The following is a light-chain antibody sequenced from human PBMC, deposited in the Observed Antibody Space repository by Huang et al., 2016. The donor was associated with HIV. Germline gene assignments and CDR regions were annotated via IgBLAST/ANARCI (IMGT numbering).Light chain of an antibody. V-gene: IGKV3-15*01. CDR2: GAS. CDR1: QSVSSN. Sequence: EIVMTQSPATLSASPGERATLSCRASQSVSSNLAWYQQKPGQAPRRLLYGASTRATGIPDKFSGSGSGTDFTLTISSLQSEDFAVYYCQQNNNWPPLFTFGPGTKVDIK. J-gene: IGKJ3*01. CDR3: QQNNNWPPLFT.